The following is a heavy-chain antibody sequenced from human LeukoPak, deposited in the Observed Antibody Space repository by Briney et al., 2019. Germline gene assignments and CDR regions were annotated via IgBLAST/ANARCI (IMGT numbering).Heavy chain of an antibody. Sequence: ASVKVSRKASGYTFTKYYMFWVRQAPGQGLEWMGRINPSSGGTDYAQKFQGRVTMTRDTSISTAYMELSRLRSDDTAMYYCARGYCSGGSCYSVENWFDPWGQGTLVTVSS. J-gene: IGHJ5*02. CDR3: ARGYCSGGSCYSVENWFDP. CDR2: INPSSGGT. CDR1: GYTFTKYY. V-gene: IGHV1-2*06. D-gene: IGHD2-15*01.